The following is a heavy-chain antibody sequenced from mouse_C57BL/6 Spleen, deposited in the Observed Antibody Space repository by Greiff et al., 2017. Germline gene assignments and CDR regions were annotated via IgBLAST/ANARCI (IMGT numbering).Heavy chain of an antibody. J-gene: IGHJ3*01. CDR3: ARSYYYGSSYVAY. CDR1: GYTFTSYT. Sequence: VQLQQSGAELARPGASVKMSCKASGYTFTSYTMPWVKQRPGQGLEWIGYINPSSGYTKYNQKFKDKATLTADKSSSTAYMQLSSLTSEDSAVYYCARSYYYGSSYVAYWGQGTLVTVSA. V-gene: IGHV1-4*01. D-gene: IGHD1-1*01. CDR2: INPSSGYT.